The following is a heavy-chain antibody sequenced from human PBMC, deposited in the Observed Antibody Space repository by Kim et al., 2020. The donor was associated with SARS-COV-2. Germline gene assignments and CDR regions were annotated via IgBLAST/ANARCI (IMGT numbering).Heavy chain of an antibody. V-gene: IGHV3-74*01. CDR2: RSDT. Sequence: GGSLRLSCEASGFTFSSYWMNWVRQGPGKGLVWVSRRSDTHYADSVKGRFTISRDNAKNTLHLQLNSLGVEDTAIYYCARGSFQQGFDPWGQGTIVTVSS. D-gene: IGHD6-13*01. CDR1: GFTFSSYW. CDR3: ARGSFQQGFDP. J-gene: IGHJ5*02.